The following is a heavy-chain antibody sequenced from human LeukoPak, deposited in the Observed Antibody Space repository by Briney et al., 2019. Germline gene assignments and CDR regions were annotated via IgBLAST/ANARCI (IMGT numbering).Heavy chain of an antibody. Sequence: PSETLSLTCTVSGGPTSSHYWSWFRQPPGKGLECIGYIYYSGSTTYNPSLKSRLTISVDTSKNQFSLKLTSVTAADTAVYYCARGGWYQDYWGQGTLVTVSS. CDR1: GGPTSSHY. V-gene: IGHV4-59*08. J-gene: IGHJ4*02. CDR2: IYYSGST. D-gene: IGHD6-19*01. CDR3: ARGGWYQDY.